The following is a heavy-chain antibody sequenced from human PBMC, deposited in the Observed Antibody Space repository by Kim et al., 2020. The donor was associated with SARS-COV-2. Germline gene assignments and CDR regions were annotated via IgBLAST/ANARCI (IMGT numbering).Heavy chain of an antibody. CDR1: GFSLSTTD. Sequence: GGSLRLSCEASGFSLSTTDMTWVRQTPGKGLEWVTTLMTNGVPEYADSVRGRFTVSRDTSKNALYLVMNSLRFEDTAMYFCAKNSVWYYLWGQGMLVTVSS. D-gene: IGHD6-19*01. V-gene: IGHV3-23*01. CDR2: LMTNGVP. J-gene: IGHJ4*02. CDR3: AKNSVWYYL.